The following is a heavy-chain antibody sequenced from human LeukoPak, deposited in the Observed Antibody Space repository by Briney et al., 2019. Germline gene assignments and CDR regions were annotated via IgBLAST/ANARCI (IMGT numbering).Heavy chain of an antibody. CDR1: GFTFSNHW. J-gene: IGHJ4*02. CDR2: IDERGTNT. V-gene: IGHV3-74*03. Sequence: GGSLRLSCVASGFTFSNHWMHWVRQAPGKGLVWVSRIDERGTNTMYADSVKGRFSISRDNAKNTVNLQMNSLRAEDTGVYYCIRDEALRRLDYWGQEALVTVSS. CDR3: IRDEALRRLDY.